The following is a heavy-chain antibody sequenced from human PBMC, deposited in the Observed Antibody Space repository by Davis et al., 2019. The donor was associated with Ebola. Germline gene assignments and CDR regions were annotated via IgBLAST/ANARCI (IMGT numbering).Heavy chain of an antibody. CDR1: GFTFSSYG. J-gene: IGHJ4*02. CDR2: ISYDGSNK. Sequence: PGGSLRLSCAASGFTFSSYGMHWVRQAPGKGLEWVAVISYDGSNKYYADSVKGRFTISRDNAKNSLYLQMNSLRAEDTAVYYCARDVGYWGQGTLVTVSS. CDR3: ARDVGY. V-gene: IGHV3-30*12.